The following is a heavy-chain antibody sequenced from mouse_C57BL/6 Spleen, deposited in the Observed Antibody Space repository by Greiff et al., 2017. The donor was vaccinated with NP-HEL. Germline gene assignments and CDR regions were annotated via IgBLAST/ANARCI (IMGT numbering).Heavy chain of an antibody. J-gene: IGHJ1*03. V-gene: IGHV1-61*01. CDR3: ARRKIYGNYSRGYFDV. D-gene: IGHD2-1*01. Sequence: VQLQQPGAELVRPGSSVKLSCKASGYTFTSYWMDWVKQRPGQGLEWIGNIYPSDSETHYNQKFKDKATLTVDKSSSTAYMQLSSLTSEDAAVYYCARRKIYGNYSRGYFDVWGTGTTVTVSS. CDR1: GYTFTSYW. CDR2: IYPSDSET.